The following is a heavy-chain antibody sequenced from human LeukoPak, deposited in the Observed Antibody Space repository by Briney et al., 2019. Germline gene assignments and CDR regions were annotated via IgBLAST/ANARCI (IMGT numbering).Heavy chain of an antibody. CDR3: AREVSESTFDY. CDR2: IYYSGST. V-gene: IGHV4-59*12. CDR1: GGSISSYH. Sequence: SETLSLTCTVSGGSISSYHWSWIRQPPGKGLEWIGYIYYSGSTDYNPSLKSRVTISVDTSRNQFSLKLTSLTAADTAVYYCAREVSESTFDYWGQGTLVTVSS. J-gene: IGHJ4*02.